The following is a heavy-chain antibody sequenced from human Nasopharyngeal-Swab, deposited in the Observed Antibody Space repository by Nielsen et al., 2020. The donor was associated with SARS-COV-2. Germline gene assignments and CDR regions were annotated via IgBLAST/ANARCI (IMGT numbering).Heavy chain of an antibody. J-gene: IGHJ3*02. CDR3: ARPRGGWAFDI. CDR1: GFTFSDHY. D-gene: IGHD3-16*01. CDR2: ISTSGSTI. Sequence: GESLKISCAASGFTFSDHYMSWIRQAPGKGLEWVPYISTSGSTISFADSVKGRFTISRDNAKNSLYLQMNSLRAEDTAVYYCARPRGGWAFDIWGQGTMVTVSS. V-gene: IGHV3-11*01.